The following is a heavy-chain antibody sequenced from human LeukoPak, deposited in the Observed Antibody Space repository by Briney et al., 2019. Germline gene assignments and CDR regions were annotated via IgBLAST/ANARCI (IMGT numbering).Heavy chain of an antibody. CDR1: GFTFSSYW. Sequence: GGSLRLSCAASGFTFSSYWMSWVRQAPGKGLEWVANIKQDGSEKYYVDSVKGRFTISRDNAKNSLYLQMNSLRAEDTAVYYCARDWYYYDSNGYGIHYWGQGTLVTVSS. J-gene: IGHJ4*02. CDR3: ARDWYYYDSNGYGIHY. D-gene: IGHD3-22*01. CDR2: IKQDGSEK. V-gene: IGHV3-7*01.